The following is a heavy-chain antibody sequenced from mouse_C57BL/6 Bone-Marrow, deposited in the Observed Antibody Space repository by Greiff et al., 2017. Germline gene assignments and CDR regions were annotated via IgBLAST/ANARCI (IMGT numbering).Heavy chain of an antibody. J-gene: IGHJ2*01. CDR2: IDPSDSYT. V-gene: IGHV1-69*01. D-gene: IGHD2-4*01. CDR1: GYTFTSYW. Sequence: QVQLQQPGAELVMPGASVKLSCKASGYTFTSYWMHWVKQRPGQGLEWIGEIDPSDSYTNYNQQFKGKSTLTVDKSSSTAYMQLSSLTSEDSAVYYCAREGLGITTCDYWGQGTTLTVSS. CDR3: AREGLGITTCDY.